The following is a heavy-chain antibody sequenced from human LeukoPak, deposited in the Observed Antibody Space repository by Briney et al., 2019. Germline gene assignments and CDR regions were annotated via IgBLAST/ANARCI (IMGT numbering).Heavy chain of an antibody. V-gene: IGHV3-48*04. CDR1: GFTFSSYS. J-gene: IGHJ4*02. CDR3: ARGQGSSGWYPISDY. D-gene: IGHD6-19*01. CDR2: ISSSSSTI. Sequence: GGSLRLSCAASGFTFSSYSMNWVRQAPGKGLEWVSYISSSSSTIYYADSVKGRFTISRDSAKNSLYLQMNSLRAEDTAVYYCARGQGSSGWYPISDYWGQGTLVTVSS.